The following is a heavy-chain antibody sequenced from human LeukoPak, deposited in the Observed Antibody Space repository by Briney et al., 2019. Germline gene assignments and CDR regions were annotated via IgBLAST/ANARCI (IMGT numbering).Heavy chain of an antibody. CDR3: ARVTVTPYYYYYYGVDV. V-gene: IGHV4-59*01. Sequence: SSETLSLTCTVSGGSISSYYWSWIRQPPGKGLEWIGYIYYSGSTNYNPSLKSRVTISVDTSKNQFSLKLSSVTAADTAVYYCARVTVTPYYYYYYGVDVWGQGTTVTVSS. CDR2: IYYSGST. CDR1: GGSISSYY. D-gene: IGHD4-23*01. J-gene: IGHJ6*02.